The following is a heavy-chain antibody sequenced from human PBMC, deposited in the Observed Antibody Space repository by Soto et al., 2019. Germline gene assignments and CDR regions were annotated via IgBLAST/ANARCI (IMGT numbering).Heavy chain of an antibody. Sequence: ASVEVSCKASGYSFRSYCIQWVLQAPGQSLEWMGWVNVDNGDTKYSQKFQDRVTIIRDTSASTVYMELSSLRAEDTAVYYCARVGLKYLRWFDPWGQGSLVTVSS. CDR3: ARVGLKYLRWFDP. V-gene: IGHV1-3*01. D-gene: IGHD6-6*01. J-gene: IGHJ5*02. CDR2: VNVDNGDT. CDR1: GYSFRSYC.